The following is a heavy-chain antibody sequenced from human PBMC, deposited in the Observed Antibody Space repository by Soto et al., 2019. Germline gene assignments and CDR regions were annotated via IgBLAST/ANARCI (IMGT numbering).Heavy chain of an antibody. Sequence: QVQLVQSGAEVKKPGSSVKVSCKASGGTFSSYAISWVRQAPGQGLEWMGGIIPIFGTANYAQKFQGRVTITADESTRAAYMELSSLRSEATAVYYCGAVEAPYYYYGMDVWGHGTTVTVSS. J-gene: IGHJ6*02. CDR2: IIPIFGTA. CDR1: GGTFSSYA. D-gene: IGHD6-19*01. V-gene: IGHV1-69*12. CDR3: GAVEAPYYYYGMDV.